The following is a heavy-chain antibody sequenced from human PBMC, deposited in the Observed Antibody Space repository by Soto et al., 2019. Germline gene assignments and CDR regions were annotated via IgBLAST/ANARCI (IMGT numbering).Heavy chain of an antibody. D-gene: IGHD6-13*01. CDR2: IIPIFGTA. J-gene: IGHJ6*02. Sequence: GVSVNFSLKAFGCTFSCYAISWVRQAPGQGLDWMGGIIPIFGTANYAQKFQGRVTITADESKSTAYMELSSLRSEDTAVYYCARGGVLAAAGQTCYYCGKKVWGQGTRVNVS. V-gene: IGHV1-69*13. CDR3: ARGGVLAAAGQTCYYCGKKV. CDR1: GCTFSCYA.